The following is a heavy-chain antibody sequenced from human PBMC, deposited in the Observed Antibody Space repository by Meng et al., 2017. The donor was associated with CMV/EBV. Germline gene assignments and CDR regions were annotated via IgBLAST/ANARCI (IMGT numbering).Heavy chain of an antibody. CDR1: GGSISSYY. CDR2: IYYSGST. CDR3: ASSQQLAEKHFDY. V-gene: IGHV4-59*01. D-gene: IGHD6-13*01. J-gene: IGHJ4*02. Sequence: LRLSCTVSGGSISSYYWSWIRQPPGKGLEWIGYIYYSGSTNYNPSLKSRVTISVDTSKNQFSLKLSSVTAADTAVYYCASSQQLAEKHFDYWGQGTLVTVSS.